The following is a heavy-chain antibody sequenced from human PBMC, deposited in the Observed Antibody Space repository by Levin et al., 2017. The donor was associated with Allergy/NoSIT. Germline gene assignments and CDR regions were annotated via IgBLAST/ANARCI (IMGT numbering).Heavy chain of an antibody. CDR3: ARPKSPYSSSWPVDY. V-gene: IGHV1-3*01. CDR1: GYTFTNYA. D-gene: IGHD6-13*01. J-gene: IGHJ4*02. Sequence: ASVKVSCKASGYTFTNYAMHWVRQAPGQRLEWMGWINAGNGNTIYSQKFQGRVTITRDTSASTAYMELSSLRSEDTAVYYCARPKSPYSSSWPVDYWGQGTLVTVSS. CDR2: INAGNGNT.